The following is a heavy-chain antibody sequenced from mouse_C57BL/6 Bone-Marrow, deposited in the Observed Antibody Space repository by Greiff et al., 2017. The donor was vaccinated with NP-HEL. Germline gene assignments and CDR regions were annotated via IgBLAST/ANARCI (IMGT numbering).Heavy chain of an antibody. Sequence: EVQVVESGGGLVQSGRSLRLSCATSGFTFSDFYMEWVRQAPGKGLEWIAASRNKANDYTTEYSASVKGRFIVSRDTSQSILYLQMNALRAEDTAIYYCARDAGHRMDYWGQGTSVTVSS. D-gene: IGHD6-1*01. J-gene: IGHJ4*01. V-gene: IGHV7-1*01. CDR2: SRNKANDYTT. CDR3: ARDAGHRMDY. CDR1: GFTFSDFY.